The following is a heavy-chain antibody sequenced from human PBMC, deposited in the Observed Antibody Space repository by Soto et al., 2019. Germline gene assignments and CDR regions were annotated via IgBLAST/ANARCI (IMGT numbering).Heavy chain of an antibody. V-gene: IGHV4-39*02. CDR3: AREGGGYCSGGSCQVDY. J-gene: IGHJ4*02. CDR1: GGSISSSSYY. Sequence: PSETLSLTCTVSGGSISSSSYYWGWIRQPPGKGLEWIGSIYYRGNTYYNPSLKSRVTISVDTSKNQFSLKLSSVTAADTAVYYCAREGGGYCSGGSCQVDYWGQGTQVTVSS. D-gene: IGHD2-15*01. CDR2: IYYRGNT.